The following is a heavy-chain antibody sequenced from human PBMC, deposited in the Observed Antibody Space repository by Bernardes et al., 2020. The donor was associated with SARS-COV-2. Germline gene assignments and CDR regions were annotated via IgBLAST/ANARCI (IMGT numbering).Heavy chain of an antibody. D-gene: IGHD1-1*01. V-gene: IGHV4-39*01. J-gene: IGHJ4*02. Sequence: LSLTCTVSGGSIGRSTYHWGWIRQPPGKGLEWLGSIYYSGSAFYKPSLRNRVTISVDTSNNHFSLKLYAVTAADTAVYYCARHYKHDSIDSWGQGTLVSVSS. CDR2: IYYSGSA. CDR1: GGSIGRSTYH. CDR3: ARHYKHDSIDS.